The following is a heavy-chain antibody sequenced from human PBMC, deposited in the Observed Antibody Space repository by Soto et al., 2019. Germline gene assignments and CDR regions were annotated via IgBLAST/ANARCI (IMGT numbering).Heavy chain of an antibody. CDR1: GFTFSSYG. D-gene: IGHD5-12*01. CDR3: AKARDRYSGYDWAIDY. CDR2: ISYDGSNK. J-gene: IGHJ4*02. Sequence: GGSLRLSCAASGFTFSSYGMHWVRQAPGKGLEWVAVISYDGSNKYYADSVKGRFTISRDNSKNTLYLQMNSLRAEDTAVYYCAKARDRYSGYDWAIDYWGQGTLVTVS. V-gene: IGHV3-30*18.